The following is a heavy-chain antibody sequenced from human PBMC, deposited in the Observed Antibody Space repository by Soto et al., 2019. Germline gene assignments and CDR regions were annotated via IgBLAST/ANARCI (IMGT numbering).Heavy chain of an antibody. Sequence: PSETLSLTCTVSGGSISSYYWSWIRQPPGKGLEWIGYIYYSGSTNYNPSLKSRVTISVDTSKNQFSLKLSSVTAADTAVYYCARDLRADGPTNYYYYSGMDVWGQGTTVTVSS. CDR2: IYYSGST. CDR1: GGSISSYY. J-gene: IGHJ6*02. V-gene: IGHV4-59*01. CDR3: ARDLRADGPTNYYYYSGMDV.